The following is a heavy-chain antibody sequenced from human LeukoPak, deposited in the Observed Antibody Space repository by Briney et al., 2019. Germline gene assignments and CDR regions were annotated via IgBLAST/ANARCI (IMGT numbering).Heavy chain of an antibody. CDR2: IYPGDSDT. D-gene: IGHD3-22*01. CDR1: GYSFTSYW. J-gene: IGHJ4*02. Sequence: GESLKISCKGSGYSFTSYWIGWVRQMPGKGLGWMGIIYPGDSDTRYSPSFQGQVTISADQSISTAYLQWSSLKASDTAMYYCARRHPYYDSSGYYFDYWGQGTLVTVSS. CDR3: ARRHPYYDSSGYYFDY. V-gene: IGHV5-51*01.